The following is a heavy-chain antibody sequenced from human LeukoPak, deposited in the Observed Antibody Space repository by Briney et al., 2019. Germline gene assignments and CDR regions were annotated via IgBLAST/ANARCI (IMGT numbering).Heavy chain of an antibody. CDR1: GFTFSSYA. CDR3: ARETYYYDSSGLTFDY. J-gene: IGHJ4*02. Sequence: PGRSLRLSCAASGFTFSSYAMHWVRQAPGKGLEWVAVISYDGSNKYYADSVKGRFPISRDNSKNTLYLQMNSLRAEDTAVYYCARETYYYDSSGLTFDYWGQGTLVTVSS. CDR2: ISYDGSNK. V-gene: IGHV3-30-3*01. D-gene: IGHD3-22*01.